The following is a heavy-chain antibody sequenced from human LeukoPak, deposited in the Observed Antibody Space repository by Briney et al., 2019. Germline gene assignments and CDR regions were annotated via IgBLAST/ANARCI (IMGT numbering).Heavy chain of an antibody. D-gene: IGHD5-24*01. CDR3: ARGSRWLQLL. Sequence: GASVKVSCKASGYIFTSYGISWVRQAPGQGLEWMGRINPNSGGTNYAQKFQGRVTMTRDTSISTAYMELSRLRSDDTAVYYCARGSRWLQLLWGQGTLVTVSS. CDR1: GYIFTSYG. V-gene: IGHV1-2*06. J-gene: IGHJ4*02. CDR2: INPNSGGT.